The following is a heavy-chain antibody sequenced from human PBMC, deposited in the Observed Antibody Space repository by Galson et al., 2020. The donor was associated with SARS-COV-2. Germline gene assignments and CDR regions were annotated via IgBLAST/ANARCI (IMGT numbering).Heavy chain of an antibody. CDR1: GFTFSSYG. D-gene: IGHD4-17*01. CDR3: AKDGYYGDYTPMLHY. V-gene: IGHV3-30*18. CDR2: ISYDGSNK. J-gene: IGHJ4*02. Sequence: QTGGSLRLSCAASGFTFSSYGMHWVRQAPGKGLEWVTAISYDGSNKYYADSVKGRFTISRDNSKNTLYLQMNSLRAEDTAVYYCAKDGYYGDYTPMLHYWGQGTLVTVSS.